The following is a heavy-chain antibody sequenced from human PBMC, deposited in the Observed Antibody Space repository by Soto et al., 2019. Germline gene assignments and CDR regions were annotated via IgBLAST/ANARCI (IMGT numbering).Heavy chain of an antibody. CDR1: GGSISIYY. CDR3: AGCSGGRCPAGYFQH. D-gene: IGHD2-15*01. V-gene: IGHV4-4*07. J-gene: IGHJ1*01. CDR2: IYTSGST. Sequence: SETLGLACILSGGSISIYYWSWIRQPAGRGLDWIGRIYTSGSTNYNPSLKSRVTMSVDTSKNQFSLKLSSVTAADTAVYYCAGCSGGRCPAGYFQHWGQGTLVTVS.